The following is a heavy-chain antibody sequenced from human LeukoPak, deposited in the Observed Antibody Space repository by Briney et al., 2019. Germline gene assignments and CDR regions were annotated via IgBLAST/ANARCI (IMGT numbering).Heavy chain of an antibody. Sequence: ASVKVSCKASEYTFTGYYMHWVRQAPGQGLEWMGWINPDSGGTNYAQKFQGRVTMTRDTSISTAYMELSRLRSDDTAVYYCARDFVGNTMVRGVYDYWGQGTLVTVSS. J-gene: IGHJ4*02. V-gene: IGHV1-2*02. CDR2: INPDSGGT. CDR3: ARDFVGNTMVRGVYDY. CDR1: EYTFTGYY. D-gene: IGHD3-10*01.